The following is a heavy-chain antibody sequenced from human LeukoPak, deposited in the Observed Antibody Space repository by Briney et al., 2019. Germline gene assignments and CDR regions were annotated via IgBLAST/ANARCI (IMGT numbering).Heavy chain of an antibody. D-gene: IGHD6-13*01. CDR1: GYTFTGYY. Sequence: ASVKVSCKASGYTFTGYYMHWVRQAPGQGLEWMGWISPSGGTDYAPKFQGRVTMTRDTSITTAYMELRSLRSGDTAVYYCARRWSAAVDYWGQGTLVTVSS. CDR2: ISPSGGT. V-gene: IGHV1-2*02. CDR3: ARRWSAAVDY. J-gene: IGHJ4*02.